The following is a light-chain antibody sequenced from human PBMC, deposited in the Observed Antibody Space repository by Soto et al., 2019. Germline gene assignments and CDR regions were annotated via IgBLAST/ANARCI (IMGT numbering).Light chain of an antibody. Sequence: QSVLTQPPSTSGTPGQRVTISCSGSSSNIGSNTVSWYQQLPGMAPKLLIYSDNQRPSGVPDRFSGSKSGPSASLAISGLQSEDEGDYYCAAWDDGLSGLVFGGGPKLTVL. J-gene: IGLJ2*01. V-gene: IGLV1-44*01. CDR2: SDN. CDR3: AAWDDGLSGLV. CDR1: SSNIGSNT.